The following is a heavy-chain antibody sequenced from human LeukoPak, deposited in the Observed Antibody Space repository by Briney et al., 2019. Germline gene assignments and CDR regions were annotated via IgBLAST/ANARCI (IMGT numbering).Heavy chain of an antibody. Sequence: PSETLSLTCTVSGGSMRNYYWSWIRQPPGKGLEWIGYIYYSGTTDYNPSLKSRVTISVDTSKNQFSLRLRSVTAADTAVYYCARDRRINTDSSFLTTGVFDPWGQGTLVTVSS. J-gene: IGHJ5*02. CDR3: ARDRRINTDSSFLTTGVFDP. V-gene: IGHV4-59*01. CDR2: IYYSGTT. CDR1: GGSMRNYY. D-gene: IGHD4-11*01.